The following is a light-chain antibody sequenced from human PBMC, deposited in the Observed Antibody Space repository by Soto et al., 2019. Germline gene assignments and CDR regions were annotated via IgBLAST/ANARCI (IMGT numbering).Light chain of an antibody. Sequence: QSVLTQPPLASGTPGQRVTISCSGSGSSIGTKTVNWYRQLPGTAPKLLIYGNNQRPSGVPDRFSGSKSGTSASLAISGLQSEDEAEYYCAAWDGSLNNVLFGGGTQLTVL. CDR1: GSSIGTKT. J-gene: IGLJ2*01. CDR3: AAWDGSLNNVL. V-gene: IGLV1-44*01. CDR2: GNN.